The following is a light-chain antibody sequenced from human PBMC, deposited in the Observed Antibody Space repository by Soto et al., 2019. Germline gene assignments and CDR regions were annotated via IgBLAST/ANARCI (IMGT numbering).Light chain of an antibody. V-gene: IGKV3-20*01. CDR1: QTVSTNY. Sequence: DIVLTQSPGTLSLSPGERATLSCRASQTVSTNYLAWYQQKPGQAPRLLIYGASSRATGIPDRFSGRGSGTDFTLTLSKLEPEDFAVYYCQQYEGAPMTFGLGTKVEIK. CDR2: GAS. J-gene: IGKJ1*01. CDR3: QQYEGAPMT.